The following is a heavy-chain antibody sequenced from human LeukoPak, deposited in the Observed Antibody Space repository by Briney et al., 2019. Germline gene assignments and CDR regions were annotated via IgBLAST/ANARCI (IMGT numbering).Heavy chain of an antibody. CDR2: INHSGST. D-gene: IGHD2-15*01. J-gene: IGHJ4*02. Sequence: SETLSLTCAVYGGSFSGYYWSWIRQPPGKGLEWIGEINHSGSTNYNPSLKSRVTISVDTSKNQFSLKLSSVTAADTAVYYCAREGPRSPMDYWGQGTLVTVSS. CDR1: GGSFSGYY. V-gene: IGHV4-34*01. CDR3: AREGPRSPMDY.